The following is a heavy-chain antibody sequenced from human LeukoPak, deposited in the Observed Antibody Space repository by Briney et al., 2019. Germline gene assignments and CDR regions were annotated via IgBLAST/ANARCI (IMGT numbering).Heavy chain of an antibody. J-gene: IGHJ5*02. V-gene: IGHV3-30*18. CDR1: GFTFSSYG. Sequence: QPGRSLRLSCAASGFTFSSYGMHWVRQAPGKGLEWVAVISYDGSNKYYADSVKGRFTISRDNSKNTPYLQMNSLRAEDTAVYYCAKESPNYYDSSGPTNWFDPWGQGTLVTVSS. CDR3: AKESPNYYDSSGPTNWFDP. D-gene: IGHD3-22*01. CDR2: ISYDGSNK.